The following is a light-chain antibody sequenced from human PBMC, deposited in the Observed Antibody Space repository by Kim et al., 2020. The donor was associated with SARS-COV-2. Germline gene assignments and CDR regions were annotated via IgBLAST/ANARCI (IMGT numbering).Light chain of an antibody. CDR3: QQSDTAPYT. Sequence: SASVGDRVTITCRASQSISGYLNWYQQKPGKAPNLLIYAASNLQDGAPSRFSGSGFGTDFTLTIRSLQPEDFSTYYCQQSDTAPYTFGQGTKLEI. J-gene: IGKJ2*01. CDR1: QSISGY. CDR2: AAS. V-gene: IGKV1-39*01.